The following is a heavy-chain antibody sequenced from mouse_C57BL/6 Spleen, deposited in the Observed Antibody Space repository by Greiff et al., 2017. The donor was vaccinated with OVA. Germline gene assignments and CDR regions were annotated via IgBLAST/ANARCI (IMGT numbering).Heavy chain of an antibody. CDR3: AREVITTVLRYFDV. V-gene: IGHV1-55*01. CDR2: IYPGSGST. J-gene: IGHJ1*03. D-gene: IGHD1-1*01. CDR1: GYTFTSYW. Sequence: QVQLQQPGAELVKPGASVKMSCKASGYTFTSYWITWVKQRPGQGLEWIGDIYPGSGSTNYNEKFKSKATLTVDTSSSTAYMQLSSLTSVDSAVYYCAREVITTVLRYFDVWGTGTTVTVSS.